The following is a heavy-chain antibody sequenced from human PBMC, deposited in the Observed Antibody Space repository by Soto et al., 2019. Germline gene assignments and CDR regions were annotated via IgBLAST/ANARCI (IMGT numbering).Heavy chain of an antibody. J-gene: IGHJ4*02. D-gene: IGHD3-3*01. CDR3: ASPGPNYDFWSGYYPHYFDY. Sequence: GGSLRLSCAASGFTFSSYAMSWVRQAPGKGLEWVSAISGSGGSTYYADSVKGRFTISRDNSKNTLYLQMNSLRAEDTAVYYCASPGPNYDFWSGYYPHYFDYWGQGTLVTVSS. CDR2: ISGSGGST. CDR1: GFTFSSYA. V-gene: IGHV3-23*01.